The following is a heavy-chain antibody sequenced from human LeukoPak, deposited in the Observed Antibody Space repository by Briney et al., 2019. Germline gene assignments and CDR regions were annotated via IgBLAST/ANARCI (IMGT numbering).Heavy chain of an antibody. Sequence: DSVKGRFTISRDNSKNTLYLQMNSLRADDTAVYYCARDHHPLDGVLLLGSVWFDPWGQGTLVTVSS. J-gene: IGHJ5*02. CDR3: ARDHHPLDGVLLLGSVWFDP. V-gene: IGHV3-30*01. D-gene: IGHD3-10*01.